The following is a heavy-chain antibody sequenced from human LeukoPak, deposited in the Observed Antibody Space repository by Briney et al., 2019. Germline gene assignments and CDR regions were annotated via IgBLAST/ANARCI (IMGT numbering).Heavy chain of an antibody. Sequence: PSETLSLTCTVSGDSVSSSSYYWSWIRQPPGKGLEWIGNIHYSGSTNHNPSLRSRVTISVDTSKNQFSLKLSSVTAADTAVYYCARDNWNYGSSMDVWGQGTTVTVSS. J-gene: IGHJ6*02. CDR1: GDSVSSSSYY. CDR2: IHYSGST. CDR3: ARDNWNYGSSMDV. V-gene: IGHV4-61*01. D-gene: IGHD1-7*01.